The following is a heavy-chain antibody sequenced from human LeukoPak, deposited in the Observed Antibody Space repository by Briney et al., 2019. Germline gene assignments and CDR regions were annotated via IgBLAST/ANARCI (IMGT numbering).Heavy chain of an antibody. Sequence: SETLSLTCTVSGGSISSYYWSWIRQPPAKGLEWIWYIYYSWSTKYNPSLNSRVTISVDASKTQFSLKLNSVTAADTAVYYCARGSRELYYFDYWGQGTLVTVSS. CDR1: GGSISSYY. V-gene: IGHV4-59*13. CDR3: ARGSRELYYFDY. J-gene: IGHJ4*02. D-gene: IGHD1-7*01. CDR2: IYYSWST.